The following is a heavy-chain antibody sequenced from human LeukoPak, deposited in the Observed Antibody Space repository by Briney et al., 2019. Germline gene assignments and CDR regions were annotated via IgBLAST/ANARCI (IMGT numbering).Heavy chain of an antibody. J-gene: IGHJ4*02. CDR1: GFTFSSYS. D-gene: IGHD3-22*01. CDR2: ISSSAGYI. Sequence: PGGSLRLSCAASGFTFSSYSMNWVRQAPGKGLEWVSYISSSAGYIYYADSVKGRLTISRDNSKNTLYLQMNSLRAEDTAVYYCAKIDYDSSAYRTFDYWGQGTLVTVSS. CDR3: AKIDYDSSAYRTFDY. V-gene: IGHV3-21*04.